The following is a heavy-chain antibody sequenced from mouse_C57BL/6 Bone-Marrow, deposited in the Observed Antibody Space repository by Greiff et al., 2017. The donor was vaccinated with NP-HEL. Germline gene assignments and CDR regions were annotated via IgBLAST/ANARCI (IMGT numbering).Heavy chain of an antibody. Sequence: EVHLVESGGGLVKPGGSLKLSCAASGFTFSSYAMSWVRQTPEKRLEWVATISDGGSYNYYPDNVKGRFTISRDNAKTNLYLQMSHLKSEDTAMYYCARGWMLYGSRSGFTYWGQGTLVTVSA. V-gene: IGHV5-4*01. CDR1: GFTFSSYA. CDR3: ARGWMLYGSRSGFTY. J-gene: IGHJ3*01. CDR2: ISDGGSYN. D-gene: IGHD1-1*01.